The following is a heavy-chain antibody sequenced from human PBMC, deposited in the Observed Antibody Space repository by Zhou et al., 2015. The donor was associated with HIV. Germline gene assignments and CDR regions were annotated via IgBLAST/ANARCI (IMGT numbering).Heavy chain of an antibody. CDR3: AREGWGSWYFDL. CDR1: GGTFNTYG. J-gene: IGHJ2*01. Sequence: QVQLVQSGAEVKKPGSSVKVSCRASGGTFNTYGISWVRQAPGQGLEWMGGIIPILGTTKYAQKFQGRVTITADRSTSTAYMDLRSLRLEDTAVYYCAREGWGSWYFDLWGRGTLVRVSS. V-gene: IGHV1-69*06. D-gene: IGHD7-27*01. CDR2: IIPILGTT.